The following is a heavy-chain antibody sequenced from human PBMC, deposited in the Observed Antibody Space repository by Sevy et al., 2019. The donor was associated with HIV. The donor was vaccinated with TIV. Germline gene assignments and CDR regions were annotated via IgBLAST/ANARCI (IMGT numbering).Heavy chain of an antibody. J-gene: IGHJ3*01. V-gene: IGHV4-59*08. D-gene: IGHD1-1*01. CDR2: VYYTGGT. CDR1: GGSINSDH. CDR3: ARWNDFDV. Sequence: SETLSLTCTVSGGSINSDHWNWIRQPPGKGLEWIGYVYYTGGTNYNPSLKNRVTISVDRTKNQYSLNLTSVTAAYTAVYYCARWNDFDVWGQGTMVTVSS.